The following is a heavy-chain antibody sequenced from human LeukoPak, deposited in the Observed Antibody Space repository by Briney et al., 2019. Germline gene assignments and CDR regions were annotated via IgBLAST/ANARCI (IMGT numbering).Heavy chain of an antibody. CDR2: INPNSGGT. CDR1: GYTFTGYY. D-gene: IGHD2-2*01. J-gene: IGHJ5*02. Sequence: ASVKVSCKASGYTFTGYYMHWVRQAPGQGLEWMGWINPNSGGTKYAQKFQGRVTMTRDTSISTAYMVLSRLRSDDTAVYYCARRYCSSTSCYRWFDPWGQGTLVTVSS. V-gene: IGHV1-2*02. CDR3: ARRYCSSTSCYRWFDP.